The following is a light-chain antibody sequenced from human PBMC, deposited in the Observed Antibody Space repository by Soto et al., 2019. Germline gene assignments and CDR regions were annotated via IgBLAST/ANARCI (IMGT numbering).Light chain of an antibody. J-gene: IGLJ2*01. CDR2: EVS. Sequence: QSALTQPPSASGSPGQSVTISCTGTSSDVGGYNYVSWYQQHPGKAPKLMIYEVSKRPSGVPDRFSGSKSGNTASLTVSGLQAEDEADYYCSSYAGSNNLLFGGVTKLTVL. V-gene: IGLV2-8*01. CDR3: SSYAGSNNLL. CDR1: SSDVGGYNY.